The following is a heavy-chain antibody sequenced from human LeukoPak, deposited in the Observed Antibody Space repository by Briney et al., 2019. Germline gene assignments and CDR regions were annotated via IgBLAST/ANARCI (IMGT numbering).Heavy chain of an antibody. CDR2: IKSKTDGGTT. J-gene: IGHJ5*02. Sequence: FSGAAGGSFISGGFCWGCLRPRPGQEWVGRIKSKTDGGTTDYAAPVKGRFTISRDDSKNTLYLQMNSLKTEDTAVYYCTTDNWFDPWGQGTLVTVSS. V-gene: IGHV3-15*01. CDR3: TTDNWFDP. CDR1: GGSFISGG.